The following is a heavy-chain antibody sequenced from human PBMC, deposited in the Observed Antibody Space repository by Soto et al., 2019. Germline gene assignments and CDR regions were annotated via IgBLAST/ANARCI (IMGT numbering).Heavy chain of an antibody. D-gene: IGHD3-10*02. CDR1: GFTLSGYA. Sequence: EVQLAESGGGLAQPGGSLRLSCAASGFTLSGYAMDWVRQAPGKGLEYVSGISSNGVGTYYANFVQGRFTISRDNSKNTVYLEMGSLRPEDMAVYYCARRVRPDFYYMDVWGKGTTVTVSS. J-gene: IGHJ6*03. CDR3: ARRVRPDFYYMDV. CDR2: ISSNGVGT. V-gene: IGHV3-64*01.